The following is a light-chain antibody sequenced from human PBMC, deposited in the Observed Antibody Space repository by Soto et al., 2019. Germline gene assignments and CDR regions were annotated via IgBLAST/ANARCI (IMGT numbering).Light chain of an antibody. J-gene: IGKJ4*01. CDR2: GAS. V-gene: IGKV3-20*01. CDR1: QSVSSGY. CDR3: QQYGSSPP. Sequence: EIVLTQSPGTLSLSPGERATLSCRASQSVSSGYLAWYQQKPGQAPRLLIYGASSRATDIPDRFSGSGSGTDFTLTISRLEPEDFAVCYCQQYGSSPPFGGGTKVEIK.